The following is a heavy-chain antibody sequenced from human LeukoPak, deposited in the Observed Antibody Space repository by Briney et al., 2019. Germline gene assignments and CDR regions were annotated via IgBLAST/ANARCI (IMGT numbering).Heavy chain of an antibody. Sequence: GGSLRLSCATSGFTFSNAWMNWFRQAPGKGLEWVGRIRSNSDGGTIDYAAPVKGRFTLSRDDSKTTLYLQMNSLQTEDTAVYYCATDFYDSTWGQGTLVTVSS. CDR1: GFTFSNAW. CDR2: IRSNSDGGTI. V-gene: IGHV3-15*07. D-gene: IGHD3-22*01. J-gene: IGHJ5*02. CDR3: ATDFYDST.